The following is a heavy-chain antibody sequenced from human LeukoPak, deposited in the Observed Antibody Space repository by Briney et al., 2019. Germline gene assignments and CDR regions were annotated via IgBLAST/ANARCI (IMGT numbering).Heavy chain of an antibody. D-gene: IGHD2-21*02. CDR1: GFTFSSYA. V-gene: IGHV3-23*01. CDR3: AKGFPMVVTADIDAFDI. J-gene: IGHJ3*02. CDR2: ITYSCGIK. Sequence: GGSLRLSCAASGFTFSSYAMIWVRQAPGKALEWVSAITYSCGIKYYADSVKGRFTISRDNSKNPLYLQMNSLRAEDTAVYYCAKGFPMVVTADIDAFDIWGQGTMVTVSS.